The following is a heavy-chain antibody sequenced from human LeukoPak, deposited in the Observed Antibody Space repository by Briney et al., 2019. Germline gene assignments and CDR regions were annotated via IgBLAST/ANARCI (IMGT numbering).Heavy chain of an antibody. CDR1: GFTFSSYS. D-gene: IGHD2-21*02. CDR2: ISSSSSYT. J-gene: IGHJ4*02. V-gene: IGHV3-21*01. CDR3: ARDRGYCGGDCYSEGSDY. Sequence: GGSLRLSCAASGFTFSSYSMNWVRQAPGKGLEWVSSISSSSSYTYYADSVKGRFTISRDNSKNTLYLQMNSLRAEDTAVYYCARDRGYCGGDCYSEGSDYWGQGTLVTVSS.